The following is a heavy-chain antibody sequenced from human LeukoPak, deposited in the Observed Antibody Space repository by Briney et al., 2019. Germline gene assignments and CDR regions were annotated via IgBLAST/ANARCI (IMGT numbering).Heavy chain of an antibody. CDR1: GGSISSGNYY. CDR2: IYTSGRT. D-gene: IGHD3-9*01. J-gene: IGHJ6*03. CDR3: ARDSPFDYYYYYMDV. Sequence: SQTLSLTCTVSGGSISSGNYYWSWIRQPAGKGLEWIGRIYTSGRTNYNSSLKSRVTMSVDTSKNQFSLKLSSVTAADTAVYYCARDSPFDYYYYYMDVWGKGTTVTISS. V-gene: IGHV4-61*02.